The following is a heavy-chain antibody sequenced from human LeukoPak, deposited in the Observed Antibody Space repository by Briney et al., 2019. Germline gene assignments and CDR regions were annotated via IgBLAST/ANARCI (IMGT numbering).Heavy chain of an antibody. CDR3: ASNGIAAADYYFDY. CDR2: INHSGST. V-gene: IGHV4-34*01. J-gene: IGHJ4*02. D-gene: IGHD6-13*01. CDR1: GGSFSGYY. Sequence: SESLSLTCAVYGGSFSGYYWSWIRQPPGKGLEWIGEINHSGSTNYNPSLKSRVTISVVTSKNQFSLKLSSVTAADTAVYYCASNGIAAADYYFDYWGQGTLVTVSS.